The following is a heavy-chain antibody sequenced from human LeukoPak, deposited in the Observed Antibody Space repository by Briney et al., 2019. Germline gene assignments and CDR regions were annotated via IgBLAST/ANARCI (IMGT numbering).Heavy chain of an antibody. CDR2: MNPNSGNT. D-gene: IGHD3-3*01. CDR3: ARGDLRGGAYYDFWSGYYTPPYYYMDV. CDR1: GYTFTSYD. J-gene: IGHJ6*03. V-gene: IGHV1-8*03. Sequence: GASVKVSCKASGYTFTSYDINWVRQATGQGLEWMGWMNPNSGNTGYAQKFQGRVTITRNTSISTAYMELSSLRSEDTAVYYCARGDLRGGAYYDFWSGYYTPPYYYMDVWGKGTTVTVSS.